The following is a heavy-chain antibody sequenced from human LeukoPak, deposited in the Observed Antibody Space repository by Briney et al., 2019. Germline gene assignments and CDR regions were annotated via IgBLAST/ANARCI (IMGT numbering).Heavy chain of an antibody. D-gene: IGHD3-9*01. V-gene: IGHV4-59*01. CDR3: AGMDYDILTGPHYYMDV. J-gene: IGHJ6*03. CDR2: IYYSGST. Sequence: SETLSLTCTVSGGSLSSYYWSWIRQPPGKGLEWIGYIYYSGSTNYNPSLKSRVTISVDTSKNQFSLKLSSVTAADTAVYYCAGMDYDILTGPHYYMDVWGKGTTVTISS. CDR1: GGSLSSYY.